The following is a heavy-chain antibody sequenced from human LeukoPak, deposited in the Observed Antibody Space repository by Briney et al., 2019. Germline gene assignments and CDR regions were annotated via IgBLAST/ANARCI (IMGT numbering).Heavy chain of an antibody. J-gene: IGHJ5*02. V-gene: IGHV1-2*06. CDR1: GYTFTGYY. CDR3: ARALYHDILTGYSPWDWFDP. CDR2: INPNSGGT. Sequence: GASVKVSCKASGYTFTGYYMHWVRQAPGQGLEWMGRINPNSGGTNYAQKFQGRVTMTRDTSISTAYMELSRLRSDDTAVYYCARALYHDILTGYSPWDWFDPWGQGTLVTVSS. D-gene: IGHD3-9*01.